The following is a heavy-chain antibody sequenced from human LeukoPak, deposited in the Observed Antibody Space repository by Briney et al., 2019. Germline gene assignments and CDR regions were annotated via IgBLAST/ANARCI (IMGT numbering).Heavy chain of an antibody. Sequence: PSETLTLTCAVYGGSFSGDYWSWIRQPPGKGLEWIGYIYYSGSTYYNPSLKSRVTISVDTSKNQFSLKLSSVTAADTAVYYCARQERPWGQGTLVTVSS. CDR1: GGSFSGDY. CDR3: ARQERP. V-gene: IGHV4-59*08. J-gene: IGHJ4*02. CDR2: IYYSGST.